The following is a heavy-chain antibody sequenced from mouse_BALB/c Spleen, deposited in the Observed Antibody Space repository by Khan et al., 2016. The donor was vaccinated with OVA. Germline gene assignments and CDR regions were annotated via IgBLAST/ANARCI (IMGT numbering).Heavy chain of an antibody. CDR1: GYSITSGYA. D-gene: IGHD1-1*01. CDR2: ISYSGGT. CDR3: ARGNYYGYYFDY. Sequence: EVKLEVSGPGLVKPSQSLSLTCTVTGYSITSGYAWNWIRQFPENKLEWMGYISYSGGTSYNPSLKSRISITRDTSKNQFFLQLNSVTTEDTATYYCARGNYYGYYFDYWGQGTPLTVSS. V-gene: IGHV3-2*02. J-gene: IGHJ2*01.